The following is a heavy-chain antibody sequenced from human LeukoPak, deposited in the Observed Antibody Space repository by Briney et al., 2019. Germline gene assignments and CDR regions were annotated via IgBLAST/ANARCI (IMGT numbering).Heavy chain of an antibody. V-gene: IGHV3-23*01. CDR2: ISGSGAYT. Sequence: GGSLRLSCAASGFTFSNYAMSWVRQAPWKGLEWVSAISGSGAYTYYADSVKGRFTISRDNSKNTLYLQMNSLRAEDTAVYYCAKDLQGYCSGGSCYLLDYWGQGTLDTVSS. CDR3: AKDLQGYCSGGSCYLLDY. J-gene: IGHJ4*02. D-gene: IGHD2-15*01. CDR1: GFTFSNYA.